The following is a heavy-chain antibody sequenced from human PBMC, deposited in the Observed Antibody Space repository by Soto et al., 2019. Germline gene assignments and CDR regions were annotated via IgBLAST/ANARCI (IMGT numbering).Heavy chain of an antibody. D-gene: IGHD3-10*01. CDR2: IKGETDGGTT. V-gene: IGHV3-15*01. J-gene: IGHJ4*02. CDR1: GFTFSNAW. Sequence: EVQLVESGGGLVKPGGSLRLSCAASGFTFSNAWMSWVRQAPGKGLEWVGRIKGETDGGTTEYAAPVKGRFTISRDDSKNTLYLQLNSLKTEDTAVYYCTLPLWFGEYFDYWGQGTLVTVSS. CDR3: TLPLWFGEYFDY.